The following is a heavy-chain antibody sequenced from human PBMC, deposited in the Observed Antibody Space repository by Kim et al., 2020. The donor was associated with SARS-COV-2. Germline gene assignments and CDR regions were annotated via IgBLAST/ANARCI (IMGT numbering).Heavy chain of an antibody. D-gene: IGHD3-16*01. V-gene: IGHV1-69*01. Sequence: NSAQKFQGRVRIAADESIKTVYMELSSLTYEDTAVYFCARAWGPRGNAFDIWGQGTMVTVSS. J-gene: IGHJ3*02. CDR3: ARAWGPRGNAFDI.